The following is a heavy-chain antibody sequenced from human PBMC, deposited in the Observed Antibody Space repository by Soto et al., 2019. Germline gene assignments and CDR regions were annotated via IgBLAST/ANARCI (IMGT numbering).Heavy chain of an antibody. CDR1: GDSISSSKYY. Sequence: SETLSLTCTFSGDSISSSKYYWGWIRQPPGKGLEWIGSIYYSGSPNYNSSLKSRVTISVDTSKNHFSLKLTSMTAADTAVYYCATLPHYDDPNAGFWGNGILVT. CDR3: ATLPHYDDPNAGF. D-gene: IGHD4-17*01. CDR2: IYYSGSP. V-gene: IGHV4-39*02. J-gene: IGHJ4*01.